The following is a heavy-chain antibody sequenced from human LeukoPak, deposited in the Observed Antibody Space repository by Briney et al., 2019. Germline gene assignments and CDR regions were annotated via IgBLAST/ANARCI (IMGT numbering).Heavy chain of an antibody. CDR1: GGSISSYY. CDR2: IYYSGST. J-gene: IGHJ4*02. D-gene: IGHD1-7*01. Sequence: SETLSLTCTVSGGSISSYYWSWIRQPPGKGLEWIGYIYYSGSTNYNPSLKSRVTISVDTSKNQFSLKLSSVTAADTAVYYCARDSGNWNYGSLFDNWGQGTLVTVSS. V-gene: IGHV4-59*01. CDR3: ARDSGNWNYGSLFDN.